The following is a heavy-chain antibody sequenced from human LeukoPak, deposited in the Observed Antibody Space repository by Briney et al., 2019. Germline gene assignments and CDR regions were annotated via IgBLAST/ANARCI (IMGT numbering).Heavy chain of an antibody. Sequence: PSETLSLTCTVSGGSISSYYWSWIRQPPGKGLEWIGYIYYSGSTNYNPSLKSRVTMSVDTSKNQFSLKLSSVTAADTAVYYCARDVLQSWFDPWGQGTLVTVSS. D-gene: IGHD3-10*01. V-gene: IGHV4-59*12. CDR2: IYYSGST. J-gene: IGHJ5*02. CDR3: ARDVLQSWFDP. CDR1: GGSISSYY.